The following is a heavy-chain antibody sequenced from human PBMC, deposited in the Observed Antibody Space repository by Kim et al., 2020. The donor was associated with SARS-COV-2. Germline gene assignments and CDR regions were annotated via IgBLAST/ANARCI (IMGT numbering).Heavy chain of an antibody. J-gene: IGHJ4*02. CDR3: ARGGAVLRFLEWLSSYFDY. V-gene: IGHV1-3*01. Sequence: ASVKVSCKPSGYTFSNYAMHWVRQAPGQRLEWMGWINAGSGNTEYSQKFQGRLIITRDTSASTAYMELSSLRSEDTAAYYCARGGAVLRFLEWLSSYFDYWGQGTLVTVSS. CDR1: GYTFSNYA. D-gene: IGHD3-3*01. CDR2: INAGSGNT.